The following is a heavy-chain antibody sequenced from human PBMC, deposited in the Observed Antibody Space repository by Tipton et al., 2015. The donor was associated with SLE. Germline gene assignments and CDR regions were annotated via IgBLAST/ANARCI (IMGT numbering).Heavy chain of an antibody. J-gene: IGHJ6*03. D-gene: IGHD2-2*01. CDR1: GYSISRGYS. CDR3: ARGTGGGSTSTSLWVMDV. CDR2: VDHGGST. Sequence: TLSLTCSVSGYSISRGYSWGWVRQPPGKGLEWIGSVDHGGSTHYNPSLKSRVVISPDKSKNQFSLRLSSATAADTAVYYCARGTGGGSTSTSLWVMDVWGKGTTVTVSS. V-gene: IGHV4-38-2*02.